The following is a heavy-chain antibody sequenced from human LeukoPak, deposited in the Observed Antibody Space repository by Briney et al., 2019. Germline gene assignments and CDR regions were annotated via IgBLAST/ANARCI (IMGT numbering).Heavy chain of an antibody. CDR3: ARHWASSPYYYDSSGSNVLDY. J-gene: IGHJ4*02. D-gene: IGHD3-22*01. CDR2: VYYSGST. Sequence: SETLSLTCTVSSGSMSSSSYYWGWIRQPPGKGLEWMGSVYYSGSTYYNPSLKSRVTISVDTSKNQFSLKLSSVTAADTAVYYCARHWASSPYYYDSSGSNVLDYWGQGTLVTVSS. CDR1: SGSMSSSSYY. V-gene: IGHV4-39*01.